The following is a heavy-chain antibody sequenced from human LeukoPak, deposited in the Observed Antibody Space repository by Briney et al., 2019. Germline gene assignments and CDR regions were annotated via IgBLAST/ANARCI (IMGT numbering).Heavy chain of an antibody. Sequence: PGGSLRLSCAASGFTFSSYGMHWVRQAPGKGLEWVAVIWYDGSNKYYADSVKGRFTISRDNSKNTLYLQMNSLRAEDTAVYYCARDSYYDSSGYPNYYYYGMDVWGQGTTVTVSS. CDR3: ARDSYYDSSGYPNYYYYGMDV. V-gene: IGHV3-33*01. CDR2: IWYDGSNK. J-gene: IGHJ6*02. CDR1: GFTFSSYG. D-gene: IGHD3-22*01.